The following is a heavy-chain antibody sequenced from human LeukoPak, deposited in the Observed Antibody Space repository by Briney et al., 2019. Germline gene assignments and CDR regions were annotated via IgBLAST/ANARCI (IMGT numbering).Heavy chain of an antibody. V-gene: IGHV1-2*02. D-gene: IGHD2-21*02. CDR1: GNTFTSYY. J-gene: IGHJ4*02. Sequence: ASVKVSCKASGNTFTSYYMHWVRQAPGQGLEGMGWINPNRGGTNYAQKFQGRVTMTRDTSISTAYMELSRLRSDDTAAYSWARRAKQLYCGGDCPPGYWGQGTLVTVSS. CDR2: INPNRGGT. CDR3: ARRAKQLYCGGDCPPGY.